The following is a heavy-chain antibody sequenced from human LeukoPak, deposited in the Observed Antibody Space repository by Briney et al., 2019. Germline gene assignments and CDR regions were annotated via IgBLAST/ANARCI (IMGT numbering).Heavy chain of an antibody. CDR1: GFTFSSYG. CDR2: IWYDGSNK. Sequence: GGSLRLSCAASGFTFSSYGMHWVRQAPGKGLEWVAVIWYDGSNKYYADSVKGRFTISRDNSKNTLYLQMNSLRAEDTAVYYCARDRLSLSSNNYYYGMDVWGQGTTVTVSS. V-gene: IGHV3-33*01. J-gene: IGHJ6*02. CDR3: ARDRLSLSSNNYYYGMDV. D-gene: IGHD4-11*01.